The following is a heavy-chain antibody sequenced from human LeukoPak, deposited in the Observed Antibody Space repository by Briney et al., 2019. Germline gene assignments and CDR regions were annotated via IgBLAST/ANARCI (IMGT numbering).Heavy chain of an antibody. J-gene: IGHJ4*02. V-gene: IGHV5-51*01. CDR3: ARHKSKEEGSYYFDY. D-gene: IGHD3-10*01. CDR2: INLGDSDT. Sequence: GESLKISCKGSGYSFTSYWIGWVRQMPGKGLEWMGIINLGDSDTRYSPFFQGQVTFSADKSISTAYLQWSSLKASDTAMYYCARHKSKEEGSYYFDYWGQGTLVTVSS. CDR1: GYSFTSYW.